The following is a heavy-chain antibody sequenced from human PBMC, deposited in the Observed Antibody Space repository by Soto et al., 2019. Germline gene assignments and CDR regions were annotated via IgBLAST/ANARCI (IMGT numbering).Heavy chain of an antibody. D-gene: IGHD6-6*01. V-gene: IGHV3-30*18. CDR2: ISYDGSNK. J-gene: IGHJ6*02. Sequence: GGSLRLSCAASGFTFSSYGMHWVRQAPGKGLEWVAVISYDGSNKYYADSVKGRFTISRDNSKNTLYLQMNSLRAEDTAVYYCAKDLEYSSSSSGGDYYYYGMDVWGQGTTVTVSS. CDR3: AKDLEYSSSSSGGDYYYYGMDV. CDR1: GFTFSSYG.